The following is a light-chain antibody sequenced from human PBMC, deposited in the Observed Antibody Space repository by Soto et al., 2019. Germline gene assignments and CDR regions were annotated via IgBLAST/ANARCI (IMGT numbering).Light chain of an antibody. CDR1: QSVSIH. CDR2: DTS. Sequence: ETVLTPSPGTRSVSLGERATLFCRASQSVSIHLAWYQQKPGQAPMLLIYDTSTRATGIPARFSGSGSGTEFTLTISSLQSEDFAVYYCQPYSNLPPITSGQGARPEIK. J-gene: IGKJ5*01. CDR3: QPYSNLPPIT. V-gene: IGKV3-15*01.